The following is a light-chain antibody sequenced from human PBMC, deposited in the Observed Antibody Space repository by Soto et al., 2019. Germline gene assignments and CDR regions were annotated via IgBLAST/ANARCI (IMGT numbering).Light chain of an antibody. V-gene: IGKV1-5*01. CDR3: QQHKSYPVT. J-gene: IGKJ4*01. CDR1: QNIDIW. Sequence: IQMTPSPSTLSASVGARVPLTWRARQNIDIWLSWYHQTPGKAPSLLIYDASNLKSGVPSRFSGSGSGTEFNLNISSLQTDDSGSYYCQQHKSYPVTFGGGTKV. CDR2: DAS.